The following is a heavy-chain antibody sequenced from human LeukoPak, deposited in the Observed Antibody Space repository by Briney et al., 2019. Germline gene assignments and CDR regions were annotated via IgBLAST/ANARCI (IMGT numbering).Heavy chain of an antibody. CDR1: GFTFSSYG. Sequence: PGRSLRLSCAASGFTFSSYGMHWVRQAPGKGLEWVAVISYDGSNKYYADSVKGRFTISRDNSKNTLYLQMNSLRAEDTAVYYCAKDGGGYWGQGTLVTVSS. CDR3: AKDGGGY. J-gene: IGHJ4*02. D-gene: IGHD3-16*01. CDR2: ISYDGSNK. V-gene: IGHV3-30*18.